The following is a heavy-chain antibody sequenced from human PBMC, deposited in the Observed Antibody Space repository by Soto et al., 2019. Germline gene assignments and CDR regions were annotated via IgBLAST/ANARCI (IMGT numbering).Heavy chain of an antibody. CDR3: ARGRLRVGGLGYCSGGSC. J-gene: IGHJ1*01. D-gene: IGHD2-15*01. Sequence: SETLSLTTDLYGCSFSVYYRRWIRQLPGKGLEWIGENSHNGSTNNNPSLESRVTISVDTSKNQFSLKLSSVTAADTAVYYCARGRLRVGGLGYCSGGSCWGQG. V-gene: IGHV4-34*01. CDR1: GCSFSVYY. CDR2: NSHNGST.